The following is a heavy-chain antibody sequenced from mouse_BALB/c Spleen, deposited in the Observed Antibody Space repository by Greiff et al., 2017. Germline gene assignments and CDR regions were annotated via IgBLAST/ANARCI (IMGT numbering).Heavy chain of an antibody. Sequence: KLVESGGGLVQPGGSLKLSCAASGFTFSSYTMSWVRQTPEKRLEWVAYISNGGGSTYYPDTVKGRFTISRDNAKNTLYLQMSSLKSEDTAMYYCARQGDYYGNYGDYAMDYWGQGTSVTVSS. D-gene: IGHD2-1*01. J-gene: IGHJ4*01. V-gene: IGHV5-12-2*01. CDR1: GFTFSSYT. CDR3: ARQGDYYGNYGDYAMDY. CDR2: ISNGGGST.